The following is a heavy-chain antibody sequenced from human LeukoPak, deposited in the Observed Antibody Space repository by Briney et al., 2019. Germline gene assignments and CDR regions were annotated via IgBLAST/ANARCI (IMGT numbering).Heavy chain of an antibody. V-gene: IGHV4-59*01. CDR1: GGSISSYY. J-gene: IGHJ4*02. CDR3: ARHPPWSKFDY. D-gene: IGHD1/OR15-1a*01. CDR2: IYYSGST. Sequence: SETLSLTCTVSGGSISSYYWSWIRQPPGKGLEWIGYIYYSGSTNYNPSLKSRVTISVDTSKNQFSLKLSSVTAADTAVYYCARHPPWSKFDYWGQGTLVTVSS.